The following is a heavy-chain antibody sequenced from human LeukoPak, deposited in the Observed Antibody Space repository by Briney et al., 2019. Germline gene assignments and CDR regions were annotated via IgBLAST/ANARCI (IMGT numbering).Heavy chain of an antibody. CDR1: GFTFSSYA. V-gene: IGHV3-23*01. J-gene: IGHJ4*02. Sequence: GGSLRLSCAASGFTFSSYAMSWVRQAPGKGLEWVSAISGSGGSTYYADSVKGRFTISRDNSKNALYLQMNSLRAEDTAVYYCAKGERAYCGGDCYYDNWGQGTLVTVSS. CDR2: ISGSGGST. D-gene: IGHD2-21*02. CDR3: AKGERAYCGGDCYYDN.